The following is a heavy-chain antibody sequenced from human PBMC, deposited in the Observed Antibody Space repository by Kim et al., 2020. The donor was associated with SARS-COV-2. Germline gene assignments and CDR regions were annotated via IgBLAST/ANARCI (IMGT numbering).Heavy chain of an antibody. CDR3: AKDRIAAAGTTEYFQH. CDR2: IWYDGSNK. J-gene: IGHJ1*01. CDR1: GFTFSSYG. D-gene: IGHD6-13*01. Sequence: GGSLRLSCAASGFTFSSYGMHWVRQAPGKGLEWVAVIWYDGSNKYYADSVKGRFTISRDNSKNTLYLQMNSLRAEDTAVYYCAKDRIAAAGTTEYFQHWGQGTLVTVSS. V-gene: IGHV3-33*06.